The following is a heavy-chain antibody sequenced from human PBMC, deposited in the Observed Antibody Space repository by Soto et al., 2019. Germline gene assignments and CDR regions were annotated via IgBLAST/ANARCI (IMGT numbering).Heavy chain of an antibody. D-gene: IGHD2-21*02. CDR3: AKSMGGTANGMGV. CDR2: ISWNGGSI. Sequence: PGGSLRLSCAASGLNFDDYAMHWVRQVPGKGLEWVSGISWNGGSIGYADSVKGRFSISRDNAKNSLYLQMNSLRVEDTALYYCAKSMGGTANGMGVWGQGTTVTVSS. J-gene: IGHJ6*02. CDR1: GLNFDDYA. V-gene: IGHV3-9*01.